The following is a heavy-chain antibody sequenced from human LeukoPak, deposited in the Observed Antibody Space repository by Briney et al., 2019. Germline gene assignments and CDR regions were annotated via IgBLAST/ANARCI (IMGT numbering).Heavy chain of an antibody. CDR3: AKDTPYFEH. J-gene: IGHJ4*02. CDR2: ISGGRGGA. CDR1: GFTFRNFA. V-gene: IGHV3-23*01. Sequence: GGSLRLSCEASGFTFRNFAMTWVRQAPVRGPEWVSTISGGRGGAFYADSVKGRFTISRDDSKSTLYLQMSSLSVADTAVYSCAKDTPYFEHWGQGVLVTVAS.